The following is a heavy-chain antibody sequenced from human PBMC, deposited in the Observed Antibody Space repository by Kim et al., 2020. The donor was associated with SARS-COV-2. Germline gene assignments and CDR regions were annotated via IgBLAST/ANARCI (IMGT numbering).Heavy chain of an antibody. J-gene: IGHJ6*02. V-gene: IGHV4-34*01. Sequence: SETLSLTCAVYGGSFSGYYWSWIRQPPGKGLEWIGEINHSGSTNYNPSLKRRVTISVDTSKNQFSLKLSSVTAADTAVYYCARGVRGAEPYPTGYYYYYGMDVWGQGTTVTVSS. D-gene: IGHD3-10*01. CDR1: GGSFSGYY. CDR2: INHSGST. CDR3: ARGVRGAEPYPTGYYYYYGMDV.